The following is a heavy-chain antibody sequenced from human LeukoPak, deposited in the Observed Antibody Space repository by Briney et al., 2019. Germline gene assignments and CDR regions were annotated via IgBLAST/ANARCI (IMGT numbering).Heavy chain of an antibody. CDR1: GFTFSSYD. V-gene: IGHV3-13*04. CDR2: IGTAGDT. Sequence: GGSLRLSCAASGFTFSSYDMHWVRQATGKGLEWVSAIGTAGDTYYPGSVEGRFTISRENAKNSLYLQMNSLRAGDTAVYYCARTVTTVVTGVFWYFDLWGRGTLVTVSS. CDR3: ARTVTTVVTGVFWYFDL. D-gene: IGHD4-23*01. J-gene: IGHJ2*01.